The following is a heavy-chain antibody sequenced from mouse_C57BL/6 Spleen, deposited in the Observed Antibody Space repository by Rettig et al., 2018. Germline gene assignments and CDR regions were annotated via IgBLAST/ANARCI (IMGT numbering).Heavy chain of an antibody. CDR2: IHPNSGST. Sequence: QVQLQQPGAELVKPGASVKLSCKASGYTFTSYWMHWVKQRPGQGLEWIGMIHPNSGSTNYNEKFKSKATLTVDKSSSTAYMQLSSLTSEDSAVYYCARPPYDYDDWYFDVWGTGTTVTVSS. CDR1: GYTFTSYW. D-gene: IGHD2-4*01. CDR3: ARPPYDYDDWYFDV. J-gene: IGHJ1*03. V-gene: IGHV1-64*01.